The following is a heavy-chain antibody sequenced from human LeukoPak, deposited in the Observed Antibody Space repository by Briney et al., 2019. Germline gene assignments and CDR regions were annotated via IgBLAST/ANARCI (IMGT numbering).Heavy chain of an antibody. D-gene: IGHD3-3*01. J-gene: IGHJ4*02. Sequence: GGSLRLSCVASEFTFSSYAMSWVRQAPGKGLEWVSTISANGGTPYYANSVKGRFTISRDNSKNTLSLQMSSLRNEDTAVYYCAKSAGDFWRNHDHWGQGTLVTVS. CDR3: AKSAGDFWRNHDH. V-gene: IGHV3-23*01. CDR2: ISANGGTP. CDR1: EFTFSSYA.